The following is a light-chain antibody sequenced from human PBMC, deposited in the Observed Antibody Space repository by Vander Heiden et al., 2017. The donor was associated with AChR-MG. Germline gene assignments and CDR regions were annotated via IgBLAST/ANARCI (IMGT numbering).Light chain of an antibody. V-gene: IGKV3-15*01. CDR3: QHYNNWPPRT. Sequence: EIVMTQSPGTLSVSPGETATLSCRASQSVNSNLAWYQVRPGQTPRLLISGASTRATGIPARFSGSGSGTEFTLTISSLQSEDFAVYYCQHYNNWPPRTFGQGTKVEIK. CDR1: QSVNSN. J-gene: IGKJ1*01. CDR2: GAS.